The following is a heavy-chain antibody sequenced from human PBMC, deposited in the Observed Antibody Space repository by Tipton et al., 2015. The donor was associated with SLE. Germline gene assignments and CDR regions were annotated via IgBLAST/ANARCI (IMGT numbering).Heavy chain of an antibody. CDR3: ARDPWGYAFWSGSTLGYMDV. CDR2: IYTSGGT. V-gene: IGHV4-61*02. Sequence: TLSLTCSVSGGSISSGVSSSTYYWSWIRQPAGKGLQWIGRIYTSGGTNYNPSLKSRVTMSVDTSKNQFSLKLSSVTAADTAVYYCARDPWGYAFWSGSTLGYMDVWGKGTTVTVSS. J-gene: IGHJ6*03. D-gene: IGHD3-3*01. CDR1: GGSISSGVSSSTYY.